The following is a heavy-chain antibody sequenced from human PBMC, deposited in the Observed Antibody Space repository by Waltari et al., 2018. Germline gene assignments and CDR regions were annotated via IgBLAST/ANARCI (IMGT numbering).Heavy chain of an antibody. V-gene: IGHV3-48*03. CDR3: ARGEGGANEY. D-gene: IGHD1-26*01. J-gene: IGHJ4*01. CDR2: ISSGASTI. CDR1: GFTFRNYE. Sequence: EVQLVEAGGGLVKPGGSLRLLCAAYGFTFRNYEMNWVRKAPGKGLEWVSYISSGASTIFYADSVKGRFTISRDNAKNSVYLEMNSLRADDTAIYYCARGEGGANEYWGQGTLVTVSS.